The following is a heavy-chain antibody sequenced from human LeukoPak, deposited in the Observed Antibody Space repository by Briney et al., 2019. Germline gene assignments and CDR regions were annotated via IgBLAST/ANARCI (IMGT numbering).Heavy chain of an antibody. CDR1: GGSISSSSYY. CDR3: ARRTMVRGVPQFGFDY. D-gene: IGHD3-10*01. V-gene: IGHV4-39*07. Sequence: KTSGTLSLTCTVSGGSISSSSYYWSWIRQPPGKGLEWIGEINHSGSTNYNPSLKSRVTISVDTSRNQFSLKLSSVTAADTAVYYCARRTMVRGVPQFGFDYWGQGTLVTVSS. J-gene: IGHJ4*02. CDR2: INHSGST.